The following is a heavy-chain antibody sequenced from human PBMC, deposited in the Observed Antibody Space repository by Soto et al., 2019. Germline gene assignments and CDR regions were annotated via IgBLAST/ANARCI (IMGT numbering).Heavy chain of an antibody. CDR1: GGSFSGYQ. CDR2: INRSGST. J-gene: IGHJ4*02. CDR3: ARGGLTTVPPLT. Sequence: QVQLQQWGAGLLKPSETLSLTCAVYGGSFSGYQWTWIRQPPGKGLEWIGEINRSGSTNYNPSLKSRVTISVDTSKNQFSLTLSSVTAADTAIYYCARGGLTTVPPLTWGQGTLVTVSS. V-gene: IGHV4-34*01. D-gene: IGHD4-17*01.